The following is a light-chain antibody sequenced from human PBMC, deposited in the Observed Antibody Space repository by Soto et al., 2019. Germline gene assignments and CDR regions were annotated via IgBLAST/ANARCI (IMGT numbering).Light chain of an antibody. Sequence: DIQMTQSPSSLSASVGDRVTITCRASQSISSYLNWYQQKPGKAPKLLIYAASRLQSGVPSRLSGSGSGTDFTLTISSLQPEDFVTYYCQQSYSTPLRATFGQGTKLEIK. CDR2: AAS. CDR1: QSISSY. J-gene: IGKJ2*01. V-gene: IGKV1-39*01. CDR3: QQSYSTPLRAT.